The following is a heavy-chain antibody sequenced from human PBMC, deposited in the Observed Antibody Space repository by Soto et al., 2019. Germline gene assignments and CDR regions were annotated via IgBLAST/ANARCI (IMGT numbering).Heavy chain of an antibody. J-gene: IGHJ4*02. CDR2: IYHSGST. CDR3: ATRPRYSGSYYSFRD. CDR1: GYSISRGYY. V-gene: IGHV4-38-2*01. Sequence: SETLSLTCAVSGYSISRGYYWGWIRQPPGKGLEWIGSIYHSGSTYYNPSLKSRVTISVDTSKNQFSLKLSSVTAADTAVYYCATRPRYSGSYYSFRDWGQGTLDTVSS. D-gene: IGHD1-26*01.